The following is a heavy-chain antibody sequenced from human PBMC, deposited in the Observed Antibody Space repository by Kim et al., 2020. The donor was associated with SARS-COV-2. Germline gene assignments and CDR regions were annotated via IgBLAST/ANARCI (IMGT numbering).Heavy chain of an antibody. J-gene: IGHJ4*02. V-gene: IGHV4-59*08. CDR2: ST. Sequence: STNYTPPLKSRVTISVDTSKDQFSLKLSSVPAADTAVYYCARPTRGYDYIDWGQGTLVTVSS. D-gene: IGHD5-12*01. CDR3: ARPTRGYDYID.